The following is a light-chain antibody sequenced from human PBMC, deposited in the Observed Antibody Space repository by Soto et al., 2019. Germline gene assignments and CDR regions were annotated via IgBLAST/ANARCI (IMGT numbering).Light chain of an antibody. J-gene: IGLJ3*02. CDR1: SSNIGAGYD. CDR3: QSYDSSLSALV. CDR2: GNS. V-gene: IGLV1-40*01. Sequence: QSVLTQPPSVSGAPGQRVTISCTGSSSNIGAGYDVHWYQQLPGTAPKLLIYGNSNRPSGVPDRFSRSKSGTSASLAITGLQAEDEADYYCQSYDSSLSALVFGGGTKLTVL.